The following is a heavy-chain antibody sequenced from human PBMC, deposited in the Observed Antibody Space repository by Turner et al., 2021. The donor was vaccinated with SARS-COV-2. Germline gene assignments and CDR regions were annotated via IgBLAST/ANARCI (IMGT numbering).Heavy chain of an antibody. CDR2: INTKSGGT. V-gene: IGHV1-2*02. J-gene: IGHJ5*02. D-gene: IGHD5-18*01. CDR1: GYTFTGDY. Sequence: QVQLVQSGAELKKPGASVKVSCKASGYTFTGDYMHWVRQAPGQGVEWMGWINTKSGGTNDAKKFKGRVTMTRDTSISKAYMELSRLRSDETAVYYCATDGYGNLWGQGTLVTVSS. CDR3: ATDGYGNL.